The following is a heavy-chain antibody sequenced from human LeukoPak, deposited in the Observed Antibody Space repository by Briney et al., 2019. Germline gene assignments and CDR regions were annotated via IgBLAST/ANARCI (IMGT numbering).Heavy chain of an antibody. J-gene: IGHJ4*02. CDR1: GYTVTGHY. V-gene: IGHV1-2*02. D-gene: IGHD5-24*01. Sequence: ASVKVSCKASGYTVTGHYLHWVRQAPGQGLEWMGWINPNSGVTNYAQRFQGRVTMTRDTSINTAYMELHSLTSDDTAMYYCAKDAYSGFSSSYNMDSWGQGTLVTVSS. CDR3: AKDAYSGFSSSYNMDS. CDR2: INPNSGVT.